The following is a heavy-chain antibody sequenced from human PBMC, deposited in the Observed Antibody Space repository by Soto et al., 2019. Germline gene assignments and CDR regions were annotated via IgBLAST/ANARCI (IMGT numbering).Heavy chain of an antibody. CDR2: INLNDGGT. D-gene: IGHD2-2*01. J-gene: IGHJ4*02. Sequence: ASVKVSCKTSEYSFGDYYLHWVRQAPEQGLEWMGWINLNDGGTNSPRKFQGRLTMTRDKSITTVYMELSRLRSDDTAVYLCVRDAPSHQSIFDLWGPGTLVTVSS. CDR1: EYSFGDYY. CDR3: VRDAPSHQSIFDL. V-gene: IGHV1-2*02.